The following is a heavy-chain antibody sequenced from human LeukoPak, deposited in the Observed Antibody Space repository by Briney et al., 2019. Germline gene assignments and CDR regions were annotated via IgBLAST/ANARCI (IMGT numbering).Heavy chain of an antibody. Sequence: PSETLSLTCTVSGGSISSYYWSWIRQPPGKGLEWIGYIYYSGSTNYNPSLKSRVTISVDTSKNQSSLKLSSVTAADTAVYYCARVSHQGTWFGYWGQGTLVTVSS. CDR1: GGSISSYY. D-gene: IGHD3-10*01. CDR2: IYYSGST. V-gene: IGHV4-59*01. CDR3: ARVSHQGTWFGY. J-gene: IGHJ4*02.